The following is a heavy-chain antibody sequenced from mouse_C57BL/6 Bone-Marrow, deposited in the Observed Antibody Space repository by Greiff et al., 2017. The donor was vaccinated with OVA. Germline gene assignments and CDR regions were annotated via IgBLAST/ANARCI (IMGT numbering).Heavy chain of an antibody. CDR1: GYTFTDYY. V-gene: IGHV1-26*01. CDR3: ARRLDSYAMDY. D-gene: IGHD1-2*01. J-gene: IGHJ4*01. CDR2: INPNNGGT. Sequence: EVQLQQSGPELVKPGASVKISCKASGYTFTDYYMNWVKQSHGKSLEWIGDINPNNGGTSYNQKFKGKATLTVDKSSSTAYMELRSLTSEDSAVYYCARRLDSYAMDYWGQGTSVTVAS.